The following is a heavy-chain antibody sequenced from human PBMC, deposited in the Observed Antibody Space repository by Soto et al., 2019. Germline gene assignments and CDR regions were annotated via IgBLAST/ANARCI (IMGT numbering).Heavy chain of an antibody. CDR3: VIDRLIVAVSVGRMDV. V-gene: IGHV1-69*01. J-gene: IGHJ6*02. Sequence: QVQLVQSGAEVKKPGTSVRVSCKASGDTFIGYSISRVRQAPGQGLARRGWVIPTQRTTQYAQWFQGRVTMRVDQFASTTYMELSRLRPEDTALYYCVIDRLIVAVSVGRMDVWGQGTTVTVSS. CDR2: VIPTQRTT. CDR1: GDTFIGYS. D-gene: IGHD6-19*01.